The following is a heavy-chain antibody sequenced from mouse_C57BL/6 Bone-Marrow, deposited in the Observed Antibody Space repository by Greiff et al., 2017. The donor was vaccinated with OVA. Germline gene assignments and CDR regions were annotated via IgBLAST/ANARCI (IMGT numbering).Heavy chain of an antibody. CDR3: ARGDYDGYSDY. CDR1: GYTFTTYW. J-gene: IGHJ2*01. D-gene: IGHD2-3*01. CDR2: FDPNSGGT. V-gene: IGHV1-72*01. Sequence: QVQLQQPGAELVKPGASVKLSCKASGYTFTTYWMPWVKQRPGRGLEWIGRFDPNSGGTKYNEKFKGKATLTVDKPSSTAYMQLSSLTSEDSAVYCCARGDYDGYSDYWGQGTTLTVSS.